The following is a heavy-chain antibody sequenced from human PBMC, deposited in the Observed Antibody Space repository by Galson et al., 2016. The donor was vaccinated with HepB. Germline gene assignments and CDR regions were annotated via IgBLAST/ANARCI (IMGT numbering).Heavy chain of an antibody. CDR3: TTSSTRGYTYGPSAY. J-gene: IGHJ4*02. CDR2: VKSYTAGGTT. V-gene: IGHV3-15*01. CDR1: GFTFSRAW. Sequence: SLRLSCAASGFTFSRAWLNWVRQAPGQGLEWVGRVKSYTAGGTTDYAAPMKGRFSLSRDESNNRLYLQMNSLKTEDTAVYYCTTSSTRGYTYGPSAYWGRGTLVAVSS. D-gene: IGHD5-18*01.